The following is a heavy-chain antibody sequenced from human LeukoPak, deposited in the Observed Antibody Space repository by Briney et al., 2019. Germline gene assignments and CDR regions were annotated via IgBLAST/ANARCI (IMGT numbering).Heavy chain of an antibody. CDR2: ISYDGRNK. D-gene: IGHD6-13*01. V-gene: IGHV3-30*18. CDR3: AKVGRQYSSSWSDYFDY. CDR1: GFTFSSYG. J-gene: IGHJ4*02. Sequence: GGSLRLSCAASGFTFSSYGMEWARQAPGKGLEGGAVISYDGRNKSYADSGKVGFTIARDNSKNTLYLQMNSLTAEDTAVYYCAKVGRQYSSSWSDYFDYWGQGTLVTVSS.